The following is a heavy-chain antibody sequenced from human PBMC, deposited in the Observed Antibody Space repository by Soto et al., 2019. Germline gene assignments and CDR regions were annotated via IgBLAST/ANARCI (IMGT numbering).Heavy chain of an antibody. CDR1: GFTVSSNY. V-gene: IGHV3-15*01. Sequence: GGSLRLSCAASGFTVSSNYMSWVRQGPGKGLEWVGRIKSKVDGATTDYAAPVKGRFTVSRDDSKNMLYLQMDSLKIDDTAVYYCTTQYYYDSSGSLLNWGQGTLVTVSS. J-gene: IGHJ4*02. CDR3: TTQYYYDSSGSLLN. CDR2: IKSKVDGATT. D-gene: IGHD3-22*01.